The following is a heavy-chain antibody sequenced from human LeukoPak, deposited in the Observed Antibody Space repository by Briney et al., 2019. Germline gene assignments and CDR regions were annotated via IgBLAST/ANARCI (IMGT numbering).Heavy chain of an antibody. Sequence: GESLKISCKGSGYSFTSYWIGWVRQMPGKGLEWMGIIYPGDSDTIYSPSFQGQVTISADKSVNTAYLQWSSLKASDTAIYYCARLSITTSLRLYYFDYWGQGTLVTVPS. D-gene: IGHD2/OR15-2a*01. V-gene: IGHV5-51*01. CDR3: ARLSITTSLRLYYFDY. J-gene: IGHJ4*02. CDR1: GYSFTSYW. CDR2: IYPGDSDT.